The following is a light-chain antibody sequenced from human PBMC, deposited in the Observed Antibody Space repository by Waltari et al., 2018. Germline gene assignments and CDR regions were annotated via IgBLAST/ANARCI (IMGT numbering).Light chain of an antibody. J-gene: IGLJ3*02. V-gene: IGLV2-11*01. Sequence: QSALTQPRSVSGSPGQSVTISCPGTNRDVGGYDLTSWYQPYPGKAPQLMIFDVTKRPSGVPARFSGSKSGNTASLTISGLQVEDEADYYCCSYAGSYTRVFGGGTKLTVL. CDR2: DVT. CDR1: NRDVGGYDL. CDR3: CSYAGSYTRV.